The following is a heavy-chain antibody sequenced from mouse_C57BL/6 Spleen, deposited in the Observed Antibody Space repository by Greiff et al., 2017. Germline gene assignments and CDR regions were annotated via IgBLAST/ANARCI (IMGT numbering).Heavy chain of an antibody. CDR2: INPYNGGT. D-gene: IGHD2-5*01. Sequence: VQLQQSGPVLVKPGASVKMSCKASGYTFTDYYMNWVKQSHGKSLEWIGVINPYNGGTSYNQKFKGKATLTVDKSSSTAYMELNSLTSEDSAVYYCARSYSNYVDWFAYWGQGTLVTVSA. CDR1: GYTFTDYY. J-gene: IGHJ3*01. CDR3: ARSYSNYVDWFAY. V-gene: IGHV1-19*01.